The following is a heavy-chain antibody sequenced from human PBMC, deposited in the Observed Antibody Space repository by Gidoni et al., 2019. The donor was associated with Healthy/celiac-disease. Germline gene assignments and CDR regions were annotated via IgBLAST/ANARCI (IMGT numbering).Heavy chain of an antibody. CDR2: ISYDGSNK. CDR3: ATGDGYSGYEREAVGMYYFDY. J-gene: IGHJ4*02. V-gene: IGHV3-30-3*01. Sequence: QVQLVESGGGVVQPGRSLRLSCAASGFTFSSYAMHWVRQAPGKGLEWVAVISYDGSNKYYADSVKGRFTISRDNSKNTLYLQMNSLRAEDTAVYYCATGDGYSGYEREAVGMYYFDYWGQGTLVTVSS. D-gene: IGHD5-12*01. CDR1: GFTFSSYA.